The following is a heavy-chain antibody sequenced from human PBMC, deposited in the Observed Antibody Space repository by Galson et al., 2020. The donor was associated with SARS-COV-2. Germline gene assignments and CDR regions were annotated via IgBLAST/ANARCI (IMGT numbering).Heavy chain of an antibody. CDR3: AKDYYDSGVSLPGY. CDR2: ISYDGSNK. V-gene: IGHV3-30*18. CDR1: GFTFSSYG. Sequence: GGSLRLSCAASGFTFSSYGMHWVRQAPGKGLEWVAVISYDGSNKYYADSVKGRFTISRDNSKNTLYLQMNSLRAVDTAVYYCAKDYYDSGVSLPGYWGQGPLVTVSS. J-gene: IGHJ4*02. D-gene: IGHD3-10*01.